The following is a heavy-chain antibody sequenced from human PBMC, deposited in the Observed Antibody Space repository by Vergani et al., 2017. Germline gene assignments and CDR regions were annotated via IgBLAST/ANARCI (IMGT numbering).Heavy chain of an antibody. D-gene: IGHD3-22*01. V-gene: IGHV4-39*07. CDR1: GGSLSSSSYY. CDR3: ARVALYDSSGYPFDY. J-gene: IGHJ4*02. CDR2: IYYSGST. Sequence: QLQLQESGPGLVKPSETLSLTCTVSGGSLSSSSYYWGWIRQPPGKGLEWIGSIYYSGSTYYNPSLKSRVTISVDTSKNQFSLKLSSVTAADTAVYYCARVALYDSSGYPFDYWGQGTLVTVSS.